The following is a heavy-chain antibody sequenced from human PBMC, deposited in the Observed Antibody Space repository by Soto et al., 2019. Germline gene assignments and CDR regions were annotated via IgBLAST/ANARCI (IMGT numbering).Heavy chain of an antibody. CDR2: IYYSGST. Sequence: SETLSLTCTVSGGSISSGGYYWSWIRQNPGKGLEWIGYIYYSGSTYYNPSLKSRVTISVDTSKNQFSLKLSSVTAADTAVYYCARRPSNAATNWFDPWGQGTLVTVSS. CDR1: GGSISSGGYY. V-gene: IGHV4-31*03. CDR3: ARRPSNAATNWFDP. J-gene: IGHJ5*02. D-gene: IGHD6-25*01.